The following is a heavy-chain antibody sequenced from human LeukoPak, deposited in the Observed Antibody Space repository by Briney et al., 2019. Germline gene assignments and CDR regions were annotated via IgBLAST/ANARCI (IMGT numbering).Heavy chain of an antibody. D-gene: IGHD5-24*01. CDR3: ARESRDGYNFVVYYYYYYMDV. Sequence: ASVQVSCKASGYTFTGYYMHWVRQAPGQGLEWMGWINPNSGGTNYAQKFQGRVTMTRDTSISTAYMELSRLRSDDTAVYYCARESRDGYNFVVYYYYYYMDVWGKGTTVTVSS. V-gene: IGHV1-2*02. J-gene: IGHJ6*03. CDR1: GYTFTGYY. CDR2: INPNSGGT.